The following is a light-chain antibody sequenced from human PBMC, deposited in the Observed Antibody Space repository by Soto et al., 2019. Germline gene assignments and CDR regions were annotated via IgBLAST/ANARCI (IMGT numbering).Light chain of an antibody. CDR2: EAN. J-gene: IGLJ1*01. Sequence: LTQPASVFSSPEQSMSILCPGTRSDIGTYNLVCWYQQHTGKAPKLMSREANKRPSGDSDLFSGPKSGKADAPTISGVQAGHEADYYCCSYAGSIPLQGFGTGSKVT. CDR3: CSYAGSIPLQG. CDR1: RSDIGTYNL. V-gene: IGLV2-23*01.